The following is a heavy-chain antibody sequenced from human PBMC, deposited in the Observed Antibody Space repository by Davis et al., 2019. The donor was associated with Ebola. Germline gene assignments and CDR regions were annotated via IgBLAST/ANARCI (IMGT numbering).Heavy chain of an antibody. CDR3: ARGGGYGGYGMDV. V-gene: IGHV4-34*01. D-gene: IGHD6-25*01. CDR1: GVSFSGYY. CDR2: INHSGRT. J-gene: IGHJ6*02. Sequence: MPSETLSLTCAVYGVSFSGYYWNWIRQPPGKELEWIGEINHSGRTNYNPSLKSRVTMSVDTSKNQFSLRVRSVTAADTAVYYCARGGGYGGYGMDVWGQGTTVTVSS.